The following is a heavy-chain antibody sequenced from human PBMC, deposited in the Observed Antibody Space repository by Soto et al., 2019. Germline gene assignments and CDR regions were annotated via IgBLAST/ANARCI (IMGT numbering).Heavy chain of an antibody. D-gene: IGHD1-1*01. Sequence: SVKVSCKASGYTFSRFTINWVRQAPGQGLEWMGGIKPISDITKYAQRFQGRVTFTADASTSTVYLELRSLGSEDTAVYYCARGPSTRKMLPGVWFDPWGQGTLVTVSS. CDR3: ARGPSTRKMLPGVWFDP. CDR2: IKPISDIT. V-gene: IGHV1-69*13. J-gene: IGHJ5*02. CDR1: GYTFSRFT.